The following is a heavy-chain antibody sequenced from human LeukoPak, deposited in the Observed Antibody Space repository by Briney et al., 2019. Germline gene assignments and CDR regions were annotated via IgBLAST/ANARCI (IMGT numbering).Heavy chain of an antibody. D-gene: IGHD2-15*01. CDR2: IYYSGST. V-gene: IGHV4-39*01. Sequence: SETLSLTCSVSGGSTSSSSYYWGWIRQPPGKGLEWIGSIYYSGSTYYNSSLKSRVTISVDTSKNQFSLKLSSATAADTAVYYSARCYCSGGSCYPDYWGQGTLVTVSS. J-gene: IGHJ4*02. CDR1: GGSTSSSSYY. CDR3: ARCYCSGGSCYPDY.